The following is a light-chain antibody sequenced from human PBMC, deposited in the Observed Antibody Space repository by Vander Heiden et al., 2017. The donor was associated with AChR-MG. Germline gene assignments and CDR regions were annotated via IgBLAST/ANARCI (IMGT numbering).Light chain of an antibody. V-gene: IGLV3-1*01. CDR3: QAWDSSTGGV. J-gene: IGLJ1*01. CDR1: KLGDNY. Sequence: SYELTQPPSVSVSPGQTASITCSGDKLGDNYACWYQQKPGQSPVLVIYQDSKRPSGIPERFSGSNSGNTATLTISGTQAMDEADYYCQAWDSSTGGVFGTGTKVTVL. CDR2: QDS.